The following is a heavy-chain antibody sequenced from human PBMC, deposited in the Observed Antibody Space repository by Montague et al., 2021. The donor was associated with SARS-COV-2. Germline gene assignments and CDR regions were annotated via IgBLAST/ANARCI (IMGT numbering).Heavy chain of an antibody. CDR1: GFTVSSNN. V-gene: IGHV3-66*01. Sequence: SLRLSCAASGFTVSSNNMSWVRQAPGKGLEWVSVIYSGGSTQYAXSVKGRFTISGDKSNYTLYLQMNSLRAEDTAVYYCAARADYYYGMDVWGQGTSVTVSS. CDR3: AARADYYYGMDV. J-gene: IGHJ6*02. CDR2: IYSGGST.